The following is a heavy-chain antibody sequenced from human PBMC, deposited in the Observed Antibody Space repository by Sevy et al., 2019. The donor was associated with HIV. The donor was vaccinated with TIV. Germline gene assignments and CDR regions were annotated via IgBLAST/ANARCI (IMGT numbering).Heavy chain of an antibody. CDR2: INPNSGGT. V-gene: IGHV1-2*02. Sequence: ASMKVSCKASGYTFTGYYMHWVRQAPGQGLEWMGWINPNSGGTNYAQKFQGRVTMTRDTSISTAYMELSRLRSDDTAVYYCARGLYCSSTSCLYYYYYGMDVWGQGTTVTVSS. D-gene: IGHD2-2*01. J-gene: IGHJ6*02. CDR3: ARGLYCSSTSCLYYYYYGMDV. CDR1: GYTFTGYY.